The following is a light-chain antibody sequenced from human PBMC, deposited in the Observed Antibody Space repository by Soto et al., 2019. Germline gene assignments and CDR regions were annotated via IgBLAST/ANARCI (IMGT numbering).Light chain of an antibody. J-gene: IGLJ1*01. CDR1: NSNLGAGYD. CDR3: SSYTINNSYV. CDR2: GNR. Sequence: QSVLTQPPSVSGAPGQRVTISCTGNNSNLGAGYDVHWYQQLPGAAPKLVVFGNRNRPSGVPERFSGSKSGTSASLAITGLQAEDEADYYCSSYTINNSYVFGTGTKVTVL. V-gene: IGLV1-40*01.